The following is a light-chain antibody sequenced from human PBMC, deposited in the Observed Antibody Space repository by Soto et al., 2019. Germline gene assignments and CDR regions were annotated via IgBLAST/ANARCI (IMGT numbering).Light chain of an antibody. CDR1: SGHSSYI. CDR3: ETWYSNPHVV. Sequence: QLVLTQSSSASASLGSSVKLTCTLSSGHSSYIIAWHQQQPGKAPRYLMKLEGSGSYNKGSGVPDRFSGSSSGADRYLTISYLQSEDEAEYYCETWYSNPHVVFGGGTKLTVL. CDR2: LEGSGSY. J-gene: IGLJ2*01. V-gene: IGLV4-60*03.